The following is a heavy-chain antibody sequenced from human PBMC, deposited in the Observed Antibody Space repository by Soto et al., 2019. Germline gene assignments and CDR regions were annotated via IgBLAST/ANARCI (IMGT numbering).Heavy chain of an antibody. V-gene: IGHV3-30*18. J-gene: IGHJ4*02. CDR3: AKDRIYDY. D-gene: IGHD3-3*01. CDR2: ISYDGSNK. Sequence: QVQLVESGGGVVQPGRSLRLSCAASGFTFSSYGMHWVRQAPGKGLEWVAVISYDGSNKYYADSVKSRFTISRDNSKNTLYLQMNSLRAEDTAVYYCAKDRIYDYWGQGTLVTVSS. CDR1: GFTFSSYG.